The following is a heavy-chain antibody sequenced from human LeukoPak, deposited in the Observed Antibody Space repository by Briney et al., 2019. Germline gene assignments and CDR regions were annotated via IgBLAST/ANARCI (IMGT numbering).Heavy chain of an antibody. V-gene: IGHV4-59*01. CDR3: ARDGANWYFDL. CDR2: IYYSGST. CDR1: GGSISSYY. J-gene: IGHJ2*01. D-gene: IGHD3-16*01. Sequence: PSEALSLTCTVSGGSISSYYWSWIRQPPGKGLEWIGYIYYSGSTNYNPSLKSRVTISVDTSKNQFSLKLSSVTAADAAVYYCARDGANWYFDLWGRGTLVTVSS.